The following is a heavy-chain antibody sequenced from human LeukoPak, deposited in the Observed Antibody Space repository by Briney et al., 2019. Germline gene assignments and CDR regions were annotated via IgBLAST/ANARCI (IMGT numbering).Heavy chain of an antibody. CDR3: ARDLGDGYNLGPFNY. J-gene: IGHJ4*02. CDR1: GGTFSSYA. D-gene: IGHD5-24*01. V-gene: IGHV1-69*05. CDR2: IIPIFGTA. Sequence: ASVKVSCKASGGTFSSYAISWVRQAPGQGLEWMGGIIPIFGTANYAQKFQGRVTITTDESTSTAYMELSSLRSEDTAVYYCARDLGDGYNLGPFNYWGQGTLVTVSS.